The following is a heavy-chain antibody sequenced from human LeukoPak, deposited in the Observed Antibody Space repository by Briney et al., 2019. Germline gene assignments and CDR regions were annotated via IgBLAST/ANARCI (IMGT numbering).Heavy chain of an antibody. J-gene: IGHJ4*02. CDR1: GGSISSYY. D-gene: IGHD6-13*01. CDR3: ARVGGSSWLDY. CDR2: IYYSGST. V-gene: IGHV4-59*12. Sequence: SETLSLTCTVSGGSISSYYWSWIRQPPGKGLEWIGYIYYSGSTNYNPSLKSRVTISVDTSKNQFSLKLSSVTAADTAVYYCARVGGSSWLDYWGQGTLVTVSS.